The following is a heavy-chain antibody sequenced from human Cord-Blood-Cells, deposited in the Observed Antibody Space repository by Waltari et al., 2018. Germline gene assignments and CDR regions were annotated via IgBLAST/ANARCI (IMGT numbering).Heavy chain of an antibody. J-gene: IGHJ3*02. CDR2: INSDGSST. Sequence: EVQLVESGGGLVQPGGSLRRSCAASGFTFSSYWMHWVGYAPGKGLVLVSRINSDGSSTSYADSVKGRFTISRDNAKNTLYLQMNSLRAEDTAVYYCARRLVGATLNDAFDIWGQGTMVTVSS. CDR3: ARRLVGATLNDAFDI. D-gene: IGHD2-15*01. CDR1: GFTFSSYW. V-gene: IGHV3-74*01.